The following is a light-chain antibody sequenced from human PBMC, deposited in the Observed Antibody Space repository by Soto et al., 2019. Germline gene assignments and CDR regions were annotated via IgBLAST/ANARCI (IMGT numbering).Light chain of an antibody. V-gene: IGKV3-15*01. Sequence: EIVMTQSPATLSVSPVERATLSFRASQSVSSSLAWYQHKPGQAPRLLIYGASTRATGIPARFSGSGSGTEFTLTISSLQSEDFAVYYCQQYNYRPPWTFGQGTKVDIK. CDR3: QQYNYRPPWT. CDR2: GAS. J-gene: IGKJ1*01. CDR1: QSVSSS.